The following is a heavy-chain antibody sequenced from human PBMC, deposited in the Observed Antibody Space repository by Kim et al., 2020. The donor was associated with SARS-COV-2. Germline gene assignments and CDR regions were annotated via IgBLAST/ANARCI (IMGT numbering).Heavy chain of an antibody. CDR2: IYYSGST. V-gene: IGHV4-39*01. CDR1: GGSISSSSYY. D-gene: IGHD3-10*01. Sequence: SETLSLTCTVSGGSISSSSYYWGWIRQPPGKGLEWIGSIYYSGSTYYNPSLKSRVTISVDTSKNQFSLKLSSVTAADTAVYYCARHGGFGELVPPRGWFDPWGKGTLAT. CDR3: ARHGGFGELVPPRGWFDP. J-gene: IGHJ5*02.